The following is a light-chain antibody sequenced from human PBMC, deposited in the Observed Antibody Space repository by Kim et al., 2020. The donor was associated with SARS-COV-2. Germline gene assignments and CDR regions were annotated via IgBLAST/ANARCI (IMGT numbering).Light chain of an antibody. CDR3: QQYDRLPYT. CDR2: DAS. Sequence: IQMTQSPSSLSAYVGDRVTITCQATHDINNYLNWYQHIPGKAPKLLIYDASTLQTGVPLRFSGSGSGTDFTFTISDLQPEDFATYYCQQYDRLPYTFGQGTKLEI. V-gene: IGKV1-33*01. CDR1: HDINNY. J-gene: IGKJ2*01.